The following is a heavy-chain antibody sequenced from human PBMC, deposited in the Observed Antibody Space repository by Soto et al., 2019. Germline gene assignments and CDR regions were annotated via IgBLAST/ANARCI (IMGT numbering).Heavy chain of an antibody. CDR1: GYPFTSYG. D-gene: IGHD1-26*01. J-gene: IGHJ4*02. CDR2: ISAHNGNT. Sequence: XSVKVSCKASGYPFTSYGIIWVRQAPGQGLEWMGWISAHNGNTNYAQKLQGRVTMTTDTSTSTAYMELRSLRSDDTAVYYCARRIVGAIDYWGQGTLVTVSS. CDR3: ARRIVGAIDY. V-gene: IGHV1-18*01.